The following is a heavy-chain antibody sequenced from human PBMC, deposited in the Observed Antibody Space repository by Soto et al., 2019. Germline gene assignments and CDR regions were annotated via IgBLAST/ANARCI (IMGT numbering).Heavy chain of an antibody. CDR3: ARLYGGNLFDY. V-gene: IGHV4-59*04. CDR1: GGSISSYY. Sequence: SETLSLTCTVSGGSISSYYWSWIRQPPGKGLEWIGTIYFSGSTYYNPSFKSRVTISADTSKTHFSLKLTFVTAADTAVYYCARLYGGNLFDYWGQGTLVTVSS. CDR2: IYFSGST. J-gene: IGHJ4*02. D-gene: IGHD4-17*01.